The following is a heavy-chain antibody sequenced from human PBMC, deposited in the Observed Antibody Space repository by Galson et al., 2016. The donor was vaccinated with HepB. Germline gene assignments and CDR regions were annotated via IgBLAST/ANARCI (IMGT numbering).Heavy chain of an antibody. Sequence: SVKVSCKASGYTFNTHYIHWVRQAPGQGLDWMGIINPRDAKTTYEQNFQGRINMTTDTSTSTVYTELNSLTSEDTAVYFCTRETFGGIGTDFWGQGTLVTVSS. CDR1: GYTFNTHY. D-gene: IGHD3-16*01. CDR2: INPRDAKT. V-gene: IGHV1-46*02. CDR3: TRETFGGIGTDF. J-gene: IGHJ4*02.